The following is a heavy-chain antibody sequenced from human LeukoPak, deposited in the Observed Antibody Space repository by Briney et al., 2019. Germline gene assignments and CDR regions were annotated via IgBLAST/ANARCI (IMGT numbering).Heavy chain of an antibody. Sequence: GGSLRLSCAASGFTFDDYAMHWVRQAPGKGLEWVSGISWNSGSIGYADSVKGRFTISRDNAKNSLYLQMNSLRAEDTALYYCAKAMGSRSGYAIDYWGQGTLVTISS. CDR2: ISWNSGSI. CDR1: GFTFDDYA. D-gene: IGHD5-12*01. J-gene: IGHJ4*02. V-gene: IGHV3-9*01. CDR3: AKAMGSRSGYAIDY.